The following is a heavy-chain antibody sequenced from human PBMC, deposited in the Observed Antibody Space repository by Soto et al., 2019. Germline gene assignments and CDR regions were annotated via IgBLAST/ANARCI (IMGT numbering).Heavy chain of an antibody. D-gene: IGHD6-13*01. CDR2: ISYDGSNK. CDR1: GFTFSSYA. J-gene: IGHJ4*02. Sequence: GGSLRLSCAASGFTFSSYAMHWVRQAPGKGLEWVAVISYDGSNKYYADSVKGRFTISRDNSKNTLYLQMNSLRAEDTAVYYCASSPDYSSSWFSVDYWGQGTLVTVSS. CDR3: ASSPDYSSSWFSVDY. V-gene: IGHV3-30-3*01.